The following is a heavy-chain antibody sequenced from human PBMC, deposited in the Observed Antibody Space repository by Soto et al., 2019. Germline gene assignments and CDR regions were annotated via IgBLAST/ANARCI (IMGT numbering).Heavy chain of an antibody. CDR2: VYGSESF. CDR1: VGSVTRGSDY. Sequence: AETLSLTWNVSVGSVTRGSDYWTWIRQPPGKRLEWIGYVYGSESFNYNPSLKSRVTISVDTSKNQFSLRLRSVTAADTAVYYCARGDYALVDWGQGTLVTVSS. V-gene: IGHV4-61*01. J-gene: IGHJ4*02. D-gene: IGHD3-16*01. CDR3: ARGDYALVD.